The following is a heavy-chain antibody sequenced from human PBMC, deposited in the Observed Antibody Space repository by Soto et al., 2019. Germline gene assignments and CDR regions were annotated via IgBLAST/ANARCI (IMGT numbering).Heavy chain of an antibody. V-gene: IGHV3-33*08. CDR1: GFTFNAYD. Sequence: QVQLVESGGGVVQPGGSLRLSCTTSGFTFNAYDMHWVRHAPGKGLEWVAIIWYDGSNKYYADSVKGRFTISRDNSKNTLSLQMNSLRAEDTALYYCARANCTGAYCYSWPFNYGVDVWAQGTTVTVSS. CDR2: IWYDGSNK. D-gene: IGHD2-15*01. J-gene: IGHJ6*02. CDR3: ARANCTGAYCYSWPFNYGVDV.